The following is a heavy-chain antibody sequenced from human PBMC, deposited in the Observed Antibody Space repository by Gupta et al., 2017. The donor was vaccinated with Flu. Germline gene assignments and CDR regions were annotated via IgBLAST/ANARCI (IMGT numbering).Heavy chain of an antibody. Sequence: GKGLEGVGRIKSKSEGETIEYAAPVKGRFTISKDASMGTLYLRMDSLKTEDTAVYYCTTPRYCTSTSCGSIDYWGQGTLVTVSS. D-gene: IGHD2-2*01. V-gene: IGHV3-15*01. CDR3: TTPRYCTSTSCGSIDY. CDR2: IKSKSEGETI. J-gene: IGHJ4*02.